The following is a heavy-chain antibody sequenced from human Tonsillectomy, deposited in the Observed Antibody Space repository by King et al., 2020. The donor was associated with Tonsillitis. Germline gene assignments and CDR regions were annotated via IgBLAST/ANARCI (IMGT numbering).Heavy chain of an antibody. D-gene: IGHD2-15*01. V-gene: IGHV3-30*18. CDR3: AKETPVDDGMDV. J-gene: IGHJ6*02. CDR2: ISYDGSNK. CDR1: GFTFSTYG. Sequence: VQLVESGGGVVQPGRSLRLSCAASGFTFSTYGMHWVRQAPGKGLEGVAVISYDGSNKYYADSVKGRFTISRDNSKNTLYLQMNSLRAEDTAVYYCAKETPVDDGMDVWGQGTTVTVSS.